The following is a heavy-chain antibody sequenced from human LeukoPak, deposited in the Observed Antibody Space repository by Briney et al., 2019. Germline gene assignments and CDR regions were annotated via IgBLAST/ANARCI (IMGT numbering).Heavy chain of an antibody. D-gene: IGHD5-24*01. Sequence: GESLKISCKGLGYDFSTYWNAWVLQRPGKGLEWMGIIYPGGSETRYDPSFQGQVTISADRSTSTAYLQWSSLRASDTAMYYCARASRDGYNQNFDHWGQGTLVTVSS. J-gene: IGHJ4*02. V-gene: IGHV5-51*01. CDR2: IYPGGSET. CDR1: GYDFSTYW. CDR3: ARASRDGYNQNFDH.